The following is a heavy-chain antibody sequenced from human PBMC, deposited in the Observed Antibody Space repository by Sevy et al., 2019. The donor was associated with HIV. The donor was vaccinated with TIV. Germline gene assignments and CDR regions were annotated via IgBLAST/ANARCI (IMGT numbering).Heavy chain of an antibody. V-gene: IGHV3-23*01. D-gene: IGHD3-10*01. CDR3: AKRVAGALAALDI. J-gene: IGHJ3*02. Sequence: GGSLRLSCAASGFTFGNYVMNWVRQPPGKGLEWVSVISDGGGTTYYEDSVKGRFTISRDDSKSTLYLQMNSLRVEDTAVYFCAKRVAGALAALDIWGQGTMVTVSS. CDR1: GFTFGNYV. CDR2: ISDGGGTT.